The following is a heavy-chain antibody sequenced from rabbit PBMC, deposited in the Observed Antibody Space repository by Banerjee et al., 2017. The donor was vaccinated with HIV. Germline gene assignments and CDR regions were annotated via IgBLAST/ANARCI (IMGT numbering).Heavy chain of an antibody. Sequence: QSLEESGGDLVKPGASLTLTCTASGLDFSSSYWICWVRQAPGKGLEWIACIATSSGSAYYASWVKSRFPISKTSSTTMTLQMTSLTAADTAPYFCARGIYTYTGYAYVPDYFPLCGPGTLVTVS. V-gene: IGHV1S40*01. J-gene: IGHJ4*01. CDR1: GLDFSSSYW. D-gene: IGHD6-1*01. CDR2: IATSSGSA. CDR3: ARGIYTYTGYAYVPDYFPL.